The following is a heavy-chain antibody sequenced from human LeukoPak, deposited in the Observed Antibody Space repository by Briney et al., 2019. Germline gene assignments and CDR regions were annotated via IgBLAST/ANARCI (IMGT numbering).Heavy chain of an antibody. CDR1: GGSISSYY. CDR2: IYYSGST. V-gene: IGHV4-59*01. D-gene: IGHD5-24*01. Sequence: SETLSLTCTVSGGSISSYYWSWIRQPAGKGLEWIGYIYYSGSTNCNPSLKSRVTISIDTSKNQFSLKLTSVTAADTAVYYCTRGYNTLDYWGQGTLVTVSS. J-gene: IGHJ4*02. CDR3: TRGYNTLDY.